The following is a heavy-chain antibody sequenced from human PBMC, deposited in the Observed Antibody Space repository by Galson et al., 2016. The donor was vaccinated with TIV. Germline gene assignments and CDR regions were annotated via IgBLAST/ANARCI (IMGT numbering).Heavy chain of an antibody. D-gene: IGHD4-23*01. CDR1: GFIFSIYG. Sequence: SLRLSCAASGFIFSIYGMHWVRQAPGKGLEWVALIWYDGTNTYYADSVKGRFTISRDNSKNTLYVQMNSLRAEDTAVYYCARAPDYGGNFGGTGETHSYYFHYWGQGTLVTVSS. V-gene: IGHV3-33*08. J-gene: IGHJ4*02. CDR3: ARAPDYGGNFGGTGETHSYYFHY. CDR2: IWYDGTNT.